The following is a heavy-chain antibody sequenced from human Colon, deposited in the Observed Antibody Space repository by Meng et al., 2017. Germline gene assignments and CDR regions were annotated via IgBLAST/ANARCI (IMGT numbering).Heavy chain of an antibody. D-gene: IGHD1-26*01. V-gene: IGHV3-21*01. Sequence: GESLKISCAASGFTFSSYSMNWVRQAPGKGLEWVSSISSSSSYIYYADSVKGRFTISRDNAKNSLYLQMNSLRAEDTAVYYCARESRGASPGPFDIWGQGTMVTVSS. CDR1: GFTFSSYS. CDR3: ARESRGASPGPFDI. J-gene: IGHJ3*02. CDR2: ISSSSSYI.